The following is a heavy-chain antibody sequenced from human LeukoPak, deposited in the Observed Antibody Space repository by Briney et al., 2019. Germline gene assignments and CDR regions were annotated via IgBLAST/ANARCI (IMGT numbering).Heavy chain of an antibody. J-gene: IGHJ4*02. CDR3: ASGRLMAGTSFDY. Sequence: GGSLRLSCAASGFTFSTYAMSWVRQASGKGLDWVSAISGSGASTYYADSVKGRFSVSRDNSKNTLYLQMNSLKAEDTAVYYCASGRLMAGTSFDYWGQGTLVTVSS. V-gene: IGHV3-23*01. CDR2: ISGSGAST. D-gene: IGHD6-19*01. CDR1: GFTFSTYA.